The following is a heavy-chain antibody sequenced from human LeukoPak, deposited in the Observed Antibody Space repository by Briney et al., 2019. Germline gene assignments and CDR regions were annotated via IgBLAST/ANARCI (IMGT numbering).Heavy chain of an antibody. CDR2: VYRTGST. V-gene: IGHV4-38-2*02. Sequence: SETLSLTCTVSGYSISSDYYWGWIRQPPGKGLEWIGNVYRTGSTYYNPSLTSRVTISIDTPKNQFSLKLSSVTAADTAVCYLWGGLSITMIRGGTFDYWGQGALVTVSS. CDR1: GYSISSDYY. D-gene: IGHD3-10*01. J-gene: IGHJ4*02. CDR3: WGGLSITMIRGGTFDY.